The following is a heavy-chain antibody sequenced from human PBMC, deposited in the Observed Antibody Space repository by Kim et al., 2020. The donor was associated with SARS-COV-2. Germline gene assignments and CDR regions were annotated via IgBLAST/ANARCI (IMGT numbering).Heavy chain of an antibody. V-gene: IGHV3-49*04. D-gene: IGHD3-3*01. CDR3: TRDSPESFLNYDFWSGYYY. Sequence: GGSLRLSCTASGFTFGDYAMSWVRQAPGKGLEWVGFIRSKAYGGTTEYAASVKGRFTISRDDSKSIAYLQMNSLKTEDTAVYYCTRDSPESFLNYDFWSGYYYWGQGTLVTVSS. CDR2: IRSKAYGGTT. CDR1: GFTFGDYA. J-gene: IGHJ4*02.